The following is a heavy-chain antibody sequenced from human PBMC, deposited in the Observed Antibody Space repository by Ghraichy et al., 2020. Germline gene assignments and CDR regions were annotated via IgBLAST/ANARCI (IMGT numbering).Heavy chain of an antibody. CDR1: GFPLSTYG. Sequence: GGSLRLSCAASGFPLSTYGMHWVRQAPGKGLEWVAIIWSDGSKTIYADSAKGRFTISRDNSKNTMYLQMSSLRGEDTAVYYCAKPHLMHNFYHMWGQGTLVTVSS. CDR3: AKPHLMHNFYHM. CDR2: IWSDGSKT. J-gene: IGHJ3*02. D-gene: IGHD1-1*01. V-gene: IGHV3-30*02.